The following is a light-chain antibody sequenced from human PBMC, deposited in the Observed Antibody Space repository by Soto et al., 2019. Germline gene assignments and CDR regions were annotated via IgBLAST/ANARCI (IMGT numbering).Light chain of an antibody. CDR2: TAS. Sequence: DIQMTQSPSTLSESVGDRVTITCRASRTISSCLAWYQQKPGKAPKLLIYTASTFNSGVPSRFSGSGSGTEFTLTISSLKPDDFATYYCQHYNSYSVAFGQGTRVELK. J-gene: IGKJ1*01. CDR1: RTISSC. CDR3: QHYNSYSVA. V-gene: IGKV1-5*03.